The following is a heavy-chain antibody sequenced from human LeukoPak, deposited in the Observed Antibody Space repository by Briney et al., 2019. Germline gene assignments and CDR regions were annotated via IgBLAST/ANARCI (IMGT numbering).Heavy chain of an antibody. CDR2: IIPIFGTA. V-gene: IGHV1-69*05. J-gene: IGHJ4*02. Sequence: SVKVSCKASGGTFSSYAISWVRQAPGQGLEWMGGIIPIFGTANYAQKFQGRVTITTDESTSTAYMELSSLRSEDTAVYYCARGISFFGSSGYPKYYFDYWGQGTLVTVSS. D-gene: IGHD3-22*01. CDR3: ARGISFFGSSGYPKYYFDY. CDR1: GGTFSSYA.